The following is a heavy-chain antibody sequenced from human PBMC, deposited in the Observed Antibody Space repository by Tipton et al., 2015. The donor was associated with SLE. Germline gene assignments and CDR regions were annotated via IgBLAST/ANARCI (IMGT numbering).Heavy chain of an antibody. D-gene: IGHD6-13*01. CDR2: IYYSGST. CDR3: ARGIGIAASDTRRWFDP. J-gene: IGHJ5*02. V-gene: IGHV4-59*11. Sequence: TLSLTCTVSGGSISSHYWSWIRQPPGKGLEWIGYIYYSGSTNHNPSLKSRVTISVDTSKNQFSLKLTSVTAADTAVYYCARGIGIAASDTRRWFDPWGQGTLVTVSS. CDR1: GGSISSHY.